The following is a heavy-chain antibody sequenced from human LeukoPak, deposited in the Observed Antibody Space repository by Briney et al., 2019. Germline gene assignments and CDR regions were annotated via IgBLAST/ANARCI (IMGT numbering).Heavy chain of an antibody. J-gene: IGHJ4*02. Sequence: PSQTLSLTRAVSGGSISSGGYSWSWIRQPPGKGLEWIGYIYHSGSTYYNPSLKSRVTISVDRSKNQFSLKLSSVTAADTAVYYCAREVDSTPRENYFDYWGQGTLVTVSS. D-gene: IGHD2-2*01. CDR3: AREVDSTPRENYFDY. CDR1: GGSISSGGYS. CDR2: IYHSGST. V-gene: IGHV4-30-2*01.